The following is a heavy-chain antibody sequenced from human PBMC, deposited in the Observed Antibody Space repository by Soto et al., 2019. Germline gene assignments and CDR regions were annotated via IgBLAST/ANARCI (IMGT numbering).Heavy chain of an antibody. D-gene: IGHD3-10*01. CDR1: GFTFSSYA. CDR3: AKEISRLVWFGELPSVDF. CDR2: ISGSGGST. Sequence: EVQLLESGGGLVQPGGSLRLSCAASGFTFSSYAMSWVRQAPGKGLEWVSGISGSGGSTYYADSLKGRFTISRDNSKNTLYLQMNSLTAEDTAIYYCAKEISRLVWFGELPSVDFWGQGTLVTVSS. V-gene: IGHV3-23*01. J-gene: IGHJ4*02.